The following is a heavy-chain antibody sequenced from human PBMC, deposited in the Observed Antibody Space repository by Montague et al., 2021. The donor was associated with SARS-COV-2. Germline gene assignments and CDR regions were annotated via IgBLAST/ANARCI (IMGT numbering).Heavy chain of an antibody. D-gene: IGHD1-7*01. CDR3: ARGLGTGTTSFHRGYFDY. CDR2: ISSSGNAN. CDR1: GLIFSGYS. J-gene: IGHJ4*02. V-gene: IGHV3-23*05. Sequence: SLRLSCAASGLIFSGYSMTWVRQAPGKGLEWVSVISSSGNANYSAYSVKRRFIISRDNSKNTLFLQMNILRAEDTAVYYCARGLGTGTTSFHRGYFDYWGQGTLVTVSS.